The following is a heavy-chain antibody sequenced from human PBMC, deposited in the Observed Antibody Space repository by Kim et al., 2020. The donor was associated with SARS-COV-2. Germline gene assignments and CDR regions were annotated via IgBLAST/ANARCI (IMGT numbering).Heavy chain of an antibody. CDR2: MNPNSGNT. CDR1: GYTFTSYD. V-gene: IGHV1-8*01. CDR3: ARTQRVLRFLEWLPRDDAFDI. Sequence: ASVKVSCKASGYTFTSYDINWVRQATGQGLEWMGWMNPNSGNTGYAQKFQGRVTMTRNTSISTAYMELSSLRSEDTAVYYCARTQRVLRFLEWLPRDDAFDIWGQGTMVTVSS. J-gene: IGHJ3*02. D-gene: IGHD3-3*01.